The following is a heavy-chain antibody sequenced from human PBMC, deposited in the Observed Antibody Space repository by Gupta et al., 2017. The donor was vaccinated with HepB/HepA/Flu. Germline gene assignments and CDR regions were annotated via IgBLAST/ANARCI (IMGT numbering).Heavy chain of an antibody. V-gene: IGHV3-21*01. CDR1: GFTFSSYR. D-gene: IGHD6-13*01. CDR3: AREGIAAAGIFDY. CDR2: ISSSSSYI. J-gene: IGHJ4*02. Sequence: EVQLVESGGGLVKPGGSLRLSCAASGFTFSSYRMNWVRQAPGKGLEWVSSISSSSSYIYYADSVKGRFTISRDNAKNSLYLQMNSLRAEDTAVYYCAREGIAAAGIFDYWGQGTLVTVSS.